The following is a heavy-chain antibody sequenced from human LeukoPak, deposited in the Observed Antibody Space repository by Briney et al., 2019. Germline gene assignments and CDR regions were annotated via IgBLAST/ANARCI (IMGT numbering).Heavy chain of an antibody. CDR2: ISGSGVST. CDR1: GFTFSSYA. CDR3: AKDSGVGQPLPDAFDI. Sequence: GGSLRLSCAASGFTFSSYAMNWVRQAPGKGLEWVSGISGSGVSTYYADSVKGRFTIFRDNSKNTLYLQMNSLRAEDTAVYYCAKDSGVGQPLPDAFDIWGQGTMVTVSS. J-gene: IGHJ3*02. V-gene: IGHV3-23*01. D-gene: IGHD3-10*01.